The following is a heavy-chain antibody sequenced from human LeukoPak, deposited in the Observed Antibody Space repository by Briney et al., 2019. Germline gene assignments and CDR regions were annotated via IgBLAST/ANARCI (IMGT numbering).Heavy chain of an antibody. V-gene: IGHV4-59*11. J-gene: IGHJ3*02. D-gene: IGHD4-23*01. CDR3: ARETTVVTPGRSDVFDI. CDR2: IYYSGST. CDR1: GGSISSHY. Sequence: SETLSLTCTVSGGSISSHYWNWIRQPPGKGLEWIGYIYYSGSTNYNPSLKSRVTISVDTSKNQFSLKLSSVTAADTAVYYCARETTVVTPGRSDVFDIWGQGAMVTVSS.